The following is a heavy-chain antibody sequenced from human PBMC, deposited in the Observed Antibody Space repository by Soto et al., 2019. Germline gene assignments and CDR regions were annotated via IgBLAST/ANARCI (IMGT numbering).Heavy chain of an antibody. V-gene: IGHV3-30*18. CDR1: GFSFNSYG. Sequence: QVQLVESGGGVVQPGRSLRLSCAASGFSFNSYGMHWVRQAPGKGLEWVAVISYDGSNKYYGDSVKGRFSISRDNSKNTLYLQMNSLRTEDTAVYYCAKDRELWSLYGMDVWGQGTTVTVSS. CDR2: ISYDGSNK. J-gene: IGHJ6*02. D-gene: IGHD3-16*01. CDR3: AKDRELWSLYGMDV.